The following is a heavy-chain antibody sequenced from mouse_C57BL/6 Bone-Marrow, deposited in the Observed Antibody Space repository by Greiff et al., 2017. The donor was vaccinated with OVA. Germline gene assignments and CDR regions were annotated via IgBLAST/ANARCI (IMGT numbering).Heavy chain of an antibody. CDR3: ARSTTVVRAMDY. Sequence: QVQLQQSGAELVKPGASVKISCKASGYAFSSYWMNWVKQRPGKGLEWIGQIYPGDGDTNYNGKFKGKATLTADKSSSTAYMQLSSLTSEDSAVDFCARSTTVVRAMDYWGQGTSVTVSS. J-gene: IGHJ4*01. D-gene: IGHD1-1*01. V-gene: IGHV1-80*01. CDR1: GYAFSSYW. CDR2: IYPGDGDT.